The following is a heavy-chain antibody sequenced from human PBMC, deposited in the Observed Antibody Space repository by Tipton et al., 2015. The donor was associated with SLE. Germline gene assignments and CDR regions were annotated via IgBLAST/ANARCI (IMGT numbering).Heavy chain of an antibody. CDR3: ARGSGWWEPLGGFDY. Sequence: TLSLTCTVSGGSISTGPYHWNWIRQHPGKGLEWIGSISYTGSTFYSPSLKSRVTISRDNAKNSLYLQMNSLRAEDTAVYYCARGSGWWEPLGGFDYWGQGTLVTVSS. CDR2: ISYTGST. V-gene: IGHV4-39*01. J-gene: IGHJ4*02. CDR1: GGSISTGPYH. D-gene: IGHD1-26*01.